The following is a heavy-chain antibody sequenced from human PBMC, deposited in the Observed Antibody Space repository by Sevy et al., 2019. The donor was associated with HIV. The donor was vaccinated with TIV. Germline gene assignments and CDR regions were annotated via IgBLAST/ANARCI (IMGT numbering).Heavy chain of an antibody. D-gene: IGHD1-1*01. J-gene: IGHJ1*01. CDR2: ISLDGGNQ. V-gene: IGHV3-30-3*01. Sequence: GGSLRLSCAASGFTFINYAMSWVRQAPGKGLEWVATISLDGGNQHYADSVRGRFTISRDNSQNALFLQMNSLRPDDTALYYCALERLSSNVAEYFQNWGQGALVTVSS. CDR1: GFTFINYA. CDR3: ALERLSSNVAEYFQN.